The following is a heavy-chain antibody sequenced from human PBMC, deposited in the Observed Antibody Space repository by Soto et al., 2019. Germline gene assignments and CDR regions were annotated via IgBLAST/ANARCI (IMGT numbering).Heavy chain of an antibody. CDR2: ISGSGGST. Sequence: GGSLRLSCAASGVTFSSYAMSWVRQAPGKGLEWVSAISGSGGSTYYADSVKGRFTISRDNSKNTLYLQMNSLRAEDTAVYYCAKDPTGTGGINWFDPWGQGTLVTVSS. D-gene: IGHD1-1*01. J-gene: IGHJ5*02. CDR3: AKDPTGTGGINWFDP. CDR1: GVTFSSYA. V-gene: IGHV3-23*01.